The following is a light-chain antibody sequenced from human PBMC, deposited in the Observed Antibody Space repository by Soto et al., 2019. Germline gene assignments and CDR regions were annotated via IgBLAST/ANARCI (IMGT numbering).Light chain of an antibody. CDR1: TSNIGAGYD. Sequence: QSVLTQAPSVSGAPGQRVTISCTGSTSNIGAGYDVHWYQQLPGTAPKLLIFGNNNRPSGVPDRFSGSKSATSASLAITGRQAEDEADYYCQSYDSSLSNDVFGTGTKLTVL. CDR3: QSYDSSLSNDV. CDR2: GNN. V-gene: IGLV1-40*01. J-gene: IGLJ1*01.